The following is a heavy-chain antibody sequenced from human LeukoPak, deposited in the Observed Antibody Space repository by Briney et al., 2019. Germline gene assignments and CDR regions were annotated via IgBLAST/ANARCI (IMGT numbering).Heavy chain of an antibody. CDR1: GGSISSSSYY. CDR3: ARHANGYSSGWYPVRAYYFDY. D-gene: IGHD6-19*01. Sequence: SETLSLTCTVSGGSISSSSYYWGWICQPPGKGLEWIGSIYYSGSTYYNPSLKSRVTISVDTSKNQFSLKLSSVTAADTAVYYCARHANGYSSGWYPVRAYYFDYWGQGTLVTVSS. CDR2: IYYSGST. J-gene: IGHJ4*02. V-gene: IGHV4-39*01.